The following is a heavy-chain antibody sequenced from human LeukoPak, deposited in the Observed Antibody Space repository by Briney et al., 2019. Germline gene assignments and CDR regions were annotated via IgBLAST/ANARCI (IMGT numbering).Heavy chain of an antibody. CDR2: ISGSGDST. D-gene: IGHD6-13*01. Sequence: GGSLRLSCAASGFTFSGYAMSWVRQAPGKGLEWVSAISGSGDSTYYGDSVKGRFTISRDNSKNTLYLQMNSLRAEDTAVYYCAKTRPLDSSSWSHGDYWGQGTLVTVSS. CDR3: AKTRPLDSSSWSHGDY. CDR1: GFTFSGYA. J-gene: IGHJ4*02. V-gene: IGHV3-23*01.